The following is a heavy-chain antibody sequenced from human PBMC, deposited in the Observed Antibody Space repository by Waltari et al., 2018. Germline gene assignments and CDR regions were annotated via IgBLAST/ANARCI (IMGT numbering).Heavy chain of an antibody. J-gene: IGHJ4*02. CDR2: IYYSGST. CDR3: ARRYYYDSSGSFDY. Sequence: QLQLQESGPGLVKPSETLSLTCTVSGGSISSSSYYWGWIRQPPGKGLEWIGSIYYSGSTYYNPSLKSRVTISVDTSKNQFSLKLSSVTAADTAVYYCARRYYYDSSGSFDYWGREPWSPSPQ. V-gene: IGHV4-39*01. CDR1: GGSISSSSYY. D-gene: IGHD3-22*01.